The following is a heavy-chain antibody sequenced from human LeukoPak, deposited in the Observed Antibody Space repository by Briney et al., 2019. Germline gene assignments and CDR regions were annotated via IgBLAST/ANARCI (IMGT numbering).Heavy chain of an antibody. Sequence: PGGSLRLSCAASGFTVSSYYMSWVRQAPGKGLEWVAVTSYDGSNKYYADSVKGRFTISRDNSKNTLYLQMNSLRAEDTAVYYCAKAVAGTGDYWGQGTLVTVSS. CDR1: GFTVSSYY. V-gene: IGHV3-30*18. CDR3: AKAVAGTGDY. J-gene: IGHJ4*02. D-gene: IGHD6-19*01. CDR2: TSYDGSNK.